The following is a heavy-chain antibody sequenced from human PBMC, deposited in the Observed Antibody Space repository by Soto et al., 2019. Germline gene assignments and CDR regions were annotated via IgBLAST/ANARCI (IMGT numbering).Heavy chain of an antibody. CDR3: AGGLGWHFDL. CDR2: IMQDGTEK. J-gene: IGHJ2*01. V-gene: IGHV3-7*03. CDR1: GFTFSSYW. Sequence: GGSLRLSCAASGFTFSSYWMSWVRQTPGKGLEWVADIMQDGTEKNRVDSVKGRFTISRDNAKNSLYLQVKSLRDEDTAVYYCAGGLGWHFDLWGRGTLVTVSS.